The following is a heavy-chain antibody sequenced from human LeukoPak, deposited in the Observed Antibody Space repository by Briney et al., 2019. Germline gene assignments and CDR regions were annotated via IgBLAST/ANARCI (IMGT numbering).Heavy chain of an antibody. Sequence: SETLSLTCTVSGGSISSYYWSWIRQPPGKGLEWIGYIYYSGSTNYNPSLKGRVTISVDTSKNQFSLKLSSVTAADTAVYYCARVLYSGSYLTDYWGQGTLVTVSS. V-gene: IGHV4-59*08. D-gene: IGHD1-26*01. CDR3: ARVLYSGSYLTDY. CDR1: GGSISSYY. J-gene: IGHJ4*02. CDR2: IYYSGST.